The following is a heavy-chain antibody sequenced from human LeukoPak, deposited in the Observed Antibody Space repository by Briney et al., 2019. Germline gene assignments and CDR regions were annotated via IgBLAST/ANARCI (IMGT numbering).Heavy chain of an antibody. Sequence: ASVKVSCKASGGTFSSYAMSWVRQAPGKGLEWVSAISGSGGSTYYADSVKGRFTISRDNSKNTLYLQMNSLRAEDTAVYYCAKHTWIQLWLHIDYRGQGTLVTVSS. CDR1: GGTFSSYA. J-gene: IGHJ4*02. CDR3: AKHTWIQLWLHIDY. D-gene: IGHD5-18*01. CDR2: ISGSGGST. V-gene: IGHV3-23*01.